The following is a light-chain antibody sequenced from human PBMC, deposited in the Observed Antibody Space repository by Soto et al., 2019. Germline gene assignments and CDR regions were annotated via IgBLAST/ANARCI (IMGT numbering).Light chain of an antibody. CDR1: SSDVGGYNY. V-gene: IGLV2-14*01. Sequence: QSPLTQPASVSCSPGQSITIYGTGTSSDVGGYNYVSWYQQHPGKAPKLLIHEVTTRPSGVSNRFSGSKSGNTASLTISGLQAEDEADYYCNSYRSMSTLVFGTGTKVTVL. CDR3: NSYRSMSTLV. CDR2: EVT. J-gene: IGLJ1*01.